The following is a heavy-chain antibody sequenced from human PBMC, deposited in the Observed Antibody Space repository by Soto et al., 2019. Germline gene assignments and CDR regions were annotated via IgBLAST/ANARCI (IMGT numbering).Heavy chain of an antibody. CDR1: GGSISSSSYY. Sequence: SETLSLTCTVSGGSISSSSYYWGWIRQPPGKGLEWIGSIYYSGSTYYNPSLKSRVTISVDTSKNQFSLKLSSVTAADTAVYYCARHNYNWNPDWFDPWGQGTLVTVSS. CDR3: ARHNYNWNPDWFDP. V-gene: IGHV4-39*01. CDR2: IYYSGST. D-gene: IGHD1-20*01. J-gene: IGHJ5*02.